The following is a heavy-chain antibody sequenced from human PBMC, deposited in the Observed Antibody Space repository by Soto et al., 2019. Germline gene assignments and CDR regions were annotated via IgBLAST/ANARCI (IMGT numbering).Heavy chain of an antibody. Sequence: ASVKVSCKASGYTFTSYGISWVRQAPGQGLEWMGWISAYNGNTNYAQKLQGRVTMTTDTSTSTAYMELRSLRSDDTAVYYCARDLIFGNYDSSDHSIPLDYWGQGTLVTVSS. J-gene: IGHJ4*02. CDR2: ISAYNGNT. CDR1: GYTFTSYG. V-gene: IGHV1-18*01. CDR3: ARDLIFGNYDSSDHSIPLDY. D-gene: IGHD3-22*01.